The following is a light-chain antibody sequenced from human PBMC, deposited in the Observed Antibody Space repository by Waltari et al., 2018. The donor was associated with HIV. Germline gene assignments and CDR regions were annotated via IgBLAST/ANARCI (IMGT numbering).Light chain of an antibody. Sequence: QSLLTHPPSASGTPGQRFTISCSGSTANIGTNTANWYKHPPGTAPTRLTFSDNLRHSGVSDRFSGSKSGTSASLAISGLRSDDEAKFICASWDASLDGWVFGGGTQLTVL. CDR1: TANIGTNT. J-gene: IGLJ3*02. CDR2: SDN. CDR3: ASWDASLDGWV. V-gene: IGLV1-44*01.